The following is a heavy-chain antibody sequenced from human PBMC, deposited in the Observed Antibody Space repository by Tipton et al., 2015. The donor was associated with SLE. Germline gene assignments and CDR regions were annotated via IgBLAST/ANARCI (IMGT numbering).Heavy chain of an antibody. J-gene: IGHJ4*02. CDR2: IHDGGST. CDR3: AREPLY. Sequence: TLSLTCTVSGDSIYGSRYYWGWTRQPPGKGLEWIGFIHDGGSTNYNPSLMSRVAISLDTSKNQLSLRLTSVTAADTAVYYCAREPLYWGQGALVTVSS. CDR1: GDSIYGSRYY. V-gene: IGHV4-39*07.